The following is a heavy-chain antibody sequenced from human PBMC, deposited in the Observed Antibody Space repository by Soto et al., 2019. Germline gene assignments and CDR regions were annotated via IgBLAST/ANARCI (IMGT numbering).Heavy chain of an antibody. D-gene: IGHD3-22*01. CDR3: ARDPLNYDSSGYHDY. CDR1: GGSISSSNW. J-gene: IGHJ4*02. Sequence: SETLSLTCAVSGGSISSSNWWSWVRQPPGKGLEWIGEIYHSGSTNYNPSLKSRVTISVDKSKNQFSLKLSSVTAADTAVYYCARDPLNYDSSGYHDYWGQGTLVTVSS. CDR2: IYHSGST. V-gene: IGHV4-4*02.